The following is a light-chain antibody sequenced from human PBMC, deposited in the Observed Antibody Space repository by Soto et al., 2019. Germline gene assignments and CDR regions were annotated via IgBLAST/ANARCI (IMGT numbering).Light chain of an antibody. CDR3: QQYNNWPLIT. Sequence: EIVMTQSPVTLSVSPGERATLSCRASQTIGSNLAWYQQKHGQPPRLLIYDASTRATDVPARFTGSGSATEFTLTISSLQSEDFAVYYCQQYNNWPLITFGQGTRLEIK. J-gene: IGKJ5*01. CDR2: DAS. V-gene: IGKV3-15*01. CDR1: QTIGSN.